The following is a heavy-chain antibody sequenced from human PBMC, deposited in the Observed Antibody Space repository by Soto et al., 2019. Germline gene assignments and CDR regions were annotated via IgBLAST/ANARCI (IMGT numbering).Heavy chain of an antibody. D-gene: IGHD2-15*01. V-gene: IGHV3-21*06. J-gene: IGHJ1*01. CDR1: GFMFSAYT. CDR2: ISDDSSYI. CDR3: ATPYCFHH. Sequence: GGSLRLSCAASGFMFSAYTMNWVRQAPGKGLEWLSSISDDSSYIDYADSLRGRFTVSRDNARNSLYLQIDSLGVEDTAVYYCATPYCFHHWGPGTLVTVS.